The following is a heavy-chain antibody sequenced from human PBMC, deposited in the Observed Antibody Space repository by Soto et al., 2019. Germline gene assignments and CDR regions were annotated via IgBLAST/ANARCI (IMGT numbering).Heavy chain of an antibody. CDR3: ARERATNYDFWSGYYLDV. D-gene: IGHD3-3*01. CDR2: INPSGGST. J-gene: IGHJ6*02. CDR1: GYTFTSYY. V-gene: IGHV1-46*01. Sequence: ASVKVSCKASGYTFTSYYMHWVRQAPGQGLEWMGIINPSGGSTSYAQKFQGRVTMTRDTSMSTVYMELSSLRSEDTAVYYCARERATNYDFWSGYYLDVWGQGTTVTVSS.